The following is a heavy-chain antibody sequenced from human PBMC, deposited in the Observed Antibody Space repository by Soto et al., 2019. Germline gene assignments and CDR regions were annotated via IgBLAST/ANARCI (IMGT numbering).Heavy chain of an antibody. J-gene: IGHJ6*02. CDR3: ARVRVGATRYYYYYGMDV. CDR2: IYTSGST. D-gene: IGHD1-26*01. V-gene: IGHV4-4*07. CDR1: GGSISSYY. Sequence: QVQLQESGPGLVKPSETLSLTCTVSGGSISSYYWSWIRQPAGKGLEWIGRIYTSGSTNYNPSLKSRVTMSVDTSKNQFSLKLSSVTAADTAVYYCARVRVGATRYYYYYGMDVWGQGTTVTVSS.